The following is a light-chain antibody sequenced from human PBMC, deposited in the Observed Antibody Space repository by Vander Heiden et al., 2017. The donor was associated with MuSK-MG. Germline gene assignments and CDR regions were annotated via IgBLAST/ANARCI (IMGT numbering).Light chain of an antibody. J-gene: IGKJ1*01. CDR1: QGIRSY. CDR2: AAS. CDR3: QQDDSFPST. V-gene: IGKV1D-8*01. Sequence: VIWMTQSPSLLSASIGDRVTISCRMSQGIRSYLAWYQQKPGKAPKLLIYAASTLQSGVPSRFSGSGSGTEFTLTISCLQSDDFATYYCQQDDSFPSTFGQGTKVEIK.